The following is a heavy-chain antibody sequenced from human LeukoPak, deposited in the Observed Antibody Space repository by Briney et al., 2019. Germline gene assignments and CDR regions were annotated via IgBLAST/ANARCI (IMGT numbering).Heavy chain of an antibody. Sequence: SETLSLTCSVSHDSISNSSYYWGWIRQPPGKGLEWIGTIYYSGSTYYYNPSLKSRVTISVDTSKNQFSLKLSSVTAADTAVYYCARDNLSTGIAAATFDPWGQGTLVTVSS. CDR3: ARDNLSTGIAAATFDP. D-gene: IGHD6-13*01. CDR2: IYYSGSTY. V-gene: IGHV4-39*07. J-gene: IGHJ5*02. CDR1: HDSISNSSYY.